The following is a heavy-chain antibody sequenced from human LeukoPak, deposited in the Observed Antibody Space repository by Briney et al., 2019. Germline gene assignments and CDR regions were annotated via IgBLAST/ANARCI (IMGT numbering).Heavy chain of an antibody. Sequence: GRSLRLSCAASGFTFSSYVMHWVRQAPGKGLEWVAVIWYDGSNKYYADSVKGRFTISRDNSKNTLYLQMNSLRAEDTAVYYCAREGLRGRVTSFDDWGQGTLVTVSS. CDR3: AREGLRGRVTSFDD. D-gene: IGHD2-21*02. J-gene: IGHJ4*02. CDR1: GFTFSSYV. V-gene: IGHV3-33*01. CDR2: IWYDGSNK.